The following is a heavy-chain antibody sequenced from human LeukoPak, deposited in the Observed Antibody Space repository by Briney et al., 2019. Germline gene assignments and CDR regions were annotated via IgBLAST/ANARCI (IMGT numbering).Heavy chain of an antibody. Sequence: GGSLRLSCAASGFTFSSYGMQWVRQAPGKGLEWVAVIWYDGSNKYYADSVKGRFTISRDNSKNTLYLQMNSLRAEDTAVYYCAKDKYSGSYIHYWGQGTLVTVSS. V-gene: IGHV3-33*06. D-gene: IGHD1-26*01. CDR2: IWYDGSNK. J-gene: IGHJ4*02. CDR3: AKDKYSGSYIHY. CDR1: GFTFSSYG.